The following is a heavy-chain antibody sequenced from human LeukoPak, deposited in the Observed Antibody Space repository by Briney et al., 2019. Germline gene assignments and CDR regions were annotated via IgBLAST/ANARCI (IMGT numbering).Heavy chain of an antibody. CDR3: AIWFGELSSPNWLDP. Sequence: GASVKVSCKASGYTFTGYYMHWVRQAPGQGLEWMGWINPNSGGTNYAQKFQGRVTMTRDTSISTAYMELSRLRSDDTAVYYCAIWFGELSSPNWLDPWGQRTLVTVSS. J-gene: IGHJ5*02. CDR1: GYTFTGYY. V-gene: IGHV1-2*02. D-gene: IGHD3-10*01. CDR2: INPNSGGT.